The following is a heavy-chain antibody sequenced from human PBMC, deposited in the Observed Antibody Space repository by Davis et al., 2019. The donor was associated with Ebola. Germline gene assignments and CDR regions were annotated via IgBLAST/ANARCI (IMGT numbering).Heavy chain of an antibody. CDR3: AREGGAYDYGDY. CDR1: GFTFSSYA. CDR2: ISSSSSYI. V-gene: IGHV3-21*01. J-gene: IGHJ4*02. D-gene: IGHD2-2*01. Sequence: MHGESLKISCAPSGFTFSSYAMSWVRQAPGKGLEWVSSISSSSSYIYYADSVKGRFTISRDNAKNSLYLQMNSLRAEDTAVYYCAREGGAYDYGDYWGQGTLVTVSS.